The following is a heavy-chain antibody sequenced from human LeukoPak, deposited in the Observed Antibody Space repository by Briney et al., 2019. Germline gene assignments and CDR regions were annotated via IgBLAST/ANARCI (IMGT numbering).Heavy chain of an antibody. J-gene: IGHJ5*02. D-gene: IGHD6-6*01. CDR1: GGSISSSSYY. CDR3: ARRSIAARLSP. Sequence: SETLSLTCTVSGGSISSSSYYWGWIRQPPGKGLEWIGSIYYSGSTYYNPSLKSRVTISVDTSKNQFSLKLSSVTAADTAVYYCARRSIAARLSPWGQGTLVTVSS. V-gene: IGHV4-39*01. CDR2: IYYSGST.